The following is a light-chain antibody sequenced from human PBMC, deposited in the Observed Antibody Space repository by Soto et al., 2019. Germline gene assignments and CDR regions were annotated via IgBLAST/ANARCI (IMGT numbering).Light chain of an antibody. V-gene: IGKV3-11*01. CDR1: QSVSSY. CDR3: QPRSNWPALIT. CDR2: DAS. Sequence: EIVLTQSPATLSLSPGERATLSCRASQSVSSYLAWYQQKPGQAPRLLIYDASNRATGIPARFSGSGSGTDFTLTISSLEPEDFAVYYCQPRSNWPALITFGQGTRLEIK. J-gene: IGKJ5*01.